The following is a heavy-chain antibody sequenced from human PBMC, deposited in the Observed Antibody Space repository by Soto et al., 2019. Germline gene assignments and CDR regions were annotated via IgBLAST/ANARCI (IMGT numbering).Heavy chain of an antibody. D-gene: IGHD3-10*01. CDR1: GVMFSVYW. J-gene: IGHJ4*02. Sequence: PGGSLRLSCEASGVMFSVYWMHWVLQVPGKGPVWVSRINEDGVTTTYADSVKGRFTISRDIDKNTLYLQLSSLRVEDTALYYCTRGPRPSSSETGAYWGPGTQVTVSS. CDR2: INEDGVTT. V-gene: IGHV3-74*03. CDR3: TRGPRPSSSETGAY.